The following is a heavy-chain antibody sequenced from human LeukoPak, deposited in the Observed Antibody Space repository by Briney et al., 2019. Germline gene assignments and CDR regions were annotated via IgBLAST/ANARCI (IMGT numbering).Heavy chain of an antibody. V-gene: IGHV4-34*01. CDR1: GGSFSGYY. CDR2: INHSGST. J-gene: IGHJ6*02. D-gene: IGHD2-2*01. CDR3: ARGQVVVVPAATPYGMDV. Sequence: SETLSLTCAVYGGSFSGYYWSWIRKPPGKGLAWIGAINHSGSTNYNPCLKSRVTISVDTSKNQFSLKLSSVTAADTAVYYCARGQVVVVPAATPYGMDVWGQGTTVTVSS.